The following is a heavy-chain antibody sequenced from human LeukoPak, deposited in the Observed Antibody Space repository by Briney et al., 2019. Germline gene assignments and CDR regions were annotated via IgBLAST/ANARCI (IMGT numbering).Heavy chain of an antibody. CDR2: INSDGSST. V-gene: IGHV3-74*01. CDR3: AREGLAYYYYYMDV. Sequence: GGSLRLSCAASGFTFSSYAMSWVRQAPGKGLVWVSRINSDGSSTSYADSVKGRFTISRDNAKNTLYLQMNSLRAEDTAVYYCAREGLAYYYYYMDVWGKGTTVTISS. CDR1: GFTFSSYA. D-gene: IGHD3-22*01. J-gene: IGHJ6*03.